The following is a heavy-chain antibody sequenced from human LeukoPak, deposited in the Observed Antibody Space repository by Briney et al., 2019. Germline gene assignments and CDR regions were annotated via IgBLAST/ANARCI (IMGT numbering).Heavy chain of an antibody. CDR3: ARDRKTIAVAGIGIPDY. V-gene: IGHV1-2*02. CDR1: GYTFTGYY. Sequence: GASVKVSCKASGYTFTGYYMHWVRQAPGQGLEWMGWINPNSGGTNYAQKFQGRVTMTRDTSTSTVYMELSSLRSEDTAVYYCARDRKTIAVAGIGIPDYWGQGTLVTVSS. J-gene: IGHJ4*02. D-gene: IGHD6-19*01. CDR2: INPNSGGT.